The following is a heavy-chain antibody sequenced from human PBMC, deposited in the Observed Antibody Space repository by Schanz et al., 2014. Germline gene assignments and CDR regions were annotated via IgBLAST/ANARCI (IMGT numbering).Heavy chain of an antibody. CDR2: IYYSGST. V-gene: IGHV4-61*08. Sequence: QVQLQQWGPGLVKPSETLSLTCTVSGGSISSGGYSWNWIRQPPGKGLEWIGYIYYSGSTNYNPSLKSRITISVDTSKNQFSLKLSSVTAADTAVYYCARDLSRGYSYGRRQSDAFDIWGQGTMVTVSS. CDR3: ARDLSRGYSYGRRQSDAFDI. CDR1: GGSISSGGYS. J-gene: IGHJ3*02. D-gene: IGHD5-18*01.